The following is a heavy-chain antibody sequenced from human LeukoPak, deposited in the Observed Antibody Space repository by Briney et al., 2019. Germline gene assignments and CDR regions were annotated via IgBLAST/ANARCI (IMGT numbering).Heavy chain of an antibody. J-gene: IGHJ4*02. Sequence: ASVKVSFKVSGYTLTELSMHWVRQAPGKGLEWMGGFDPEDGETIYAQKFQGKVTMTEDTSTDTAYMELSSLRSEDTAVYYCATTYYYDSSGYYRKLYYFDYWGQGTLVTVSS. D-gene: IGHD3-22*01. CDR2: FDPEDGET. V-gene: IGHV1-24*01. CDR3: ATTYYYDSSGYYRKLYYFDY. CDR1: GYTLTELS.